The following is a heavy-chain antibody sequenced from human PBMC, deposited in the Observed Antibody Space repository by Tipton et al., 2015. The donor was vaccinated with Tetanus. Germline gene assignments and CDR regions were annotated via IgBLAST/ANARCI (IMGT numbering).Heavy chain of an antibody. CDR2: INHSGST. CDR3: ARGAYYDILTGYSPSLYYFDY. D-gene: IGHD3-9*01. V-gene: IGHV4-34*01. J-gene: IGHJ4*02. CDR1: GGSISSYY. Sequence: TLSLTCTVSGGSISSYYWSWIRQPPGKGLEWIGEINHSGSTNYNPSLKSRVTISVDTSKNQFSLKLSSVTAADTAVYYCARGAYYDILTGYSPSLYYFDYWGQGTLVTVSS.